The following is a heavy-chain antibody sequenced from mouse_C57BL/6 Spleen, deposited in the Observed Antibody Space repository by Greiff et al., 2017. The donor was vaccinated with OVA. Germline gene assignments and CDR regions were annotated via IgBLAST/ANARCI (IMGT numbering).Heavy chain of an antibody. D-gene: IGHD2-4*01. CDR2: ISGGGGNT. CDR3: ARRAMITYLDY. V-gene: IGHV5-9*04. Sequence: EVKLVESGGGLVKPGGSLKLSCAASGFTFSSYSMSWVRQTPGKRLEWVATISGGGGNTYYPDSVKGRFTISRDNANNTLYQHKSNLRSAETAVYYCARRAMITYLDYWGQGTTLTVSS. CDR1: GFTFSSYS. J-gene: IGHJ2*01.